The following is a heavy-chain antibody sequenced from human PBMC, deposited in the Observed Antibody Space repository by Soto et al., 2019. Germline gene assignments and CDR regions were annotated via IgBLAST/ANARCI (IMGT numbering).Heavy chain of an antibody. V-gene: IGHV3-21*01. D-gene: IGHD5-18*01. CDR1: WFPFMSYS. J-gene: IGHJ4*02. CDR3: ARDQPGYSYFYGLGY. CDR2: ISSSSSYI. Sequence: GGSLRLSCATPWFPFMSYSMKWVTQAPGKGLDWVSSISSSSSYIYYADSVKGRFTISRDNAKNSLYLQMNSLRAEDTAVYYCARDQPGYSYFYGLGYWGQGTLVTVAS.